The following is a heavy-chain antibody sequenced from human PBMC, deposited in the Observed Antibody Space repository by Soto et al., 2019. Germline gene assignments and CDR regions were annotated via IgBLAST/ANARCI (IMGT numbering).Heavy chain of an antibody. V-gene: IGHV1-8*01. D-gene: IGHD6-19*01. CDR1: GYTFTSYD. CDR2: MNPNSGNT. Sequence: QVQLVQSGAEVKKPGASVKVSCKASGYTFTSYDINWVRQATGQGLEWMGWMNPNSGNTGYAQKFQGRVTMTRNTSISTAYKEPRSLRSEDTAVYYCARESSSGWYVDYWGQGTLVTVPS. J-gene: IGHJ4*02. CDR3: ARESSSGWYVDY.